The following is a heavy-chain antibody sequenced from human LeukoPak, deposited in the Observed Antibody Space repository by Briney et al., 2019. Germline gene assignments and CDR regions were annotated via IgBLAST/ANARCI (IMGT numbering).Heavy chain of an antibody. CDR2: ISSSSSYI. CDR3: ARDLAGAYFDY. CDR1: GFSFSSYS. V-gene: IGHV3-21*01. Sequence: PGGSLRLSCAASGFSFSSYSMNWVRQAPGKGLEWVSSISSSSSYIYYADSVKGRLTISRDNAKNSLYLQMNSLRAEDTAVYYCARDLAGAYFDYWGQGTLVTVSS. J-gene: IGHJ4*02.